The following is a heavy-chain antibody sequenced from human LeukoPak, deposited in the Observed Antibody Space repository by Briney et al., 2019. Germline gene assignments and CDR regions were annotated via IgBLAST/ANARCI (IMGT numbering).Heavy chain of an antibody. CDR3: ARGYCSGGSCYRGYFDY. D-gene: IGHD2-15*01. CDR1: GGSISSYY. Sequence: SETLSLTCTVCGGSISSYYWSWIRQPPGKGLEWIGYIYYSGSTNYNPSLKSRVTISVDTSKNQFSLKLSSVTAADTAVYYCARGYCSGGSCYRGYFDYWGQGTLVTVSS. V-gene: IGHV4-59*01. J-gene: IGHJ4*02. CDR2: IYYSGST.